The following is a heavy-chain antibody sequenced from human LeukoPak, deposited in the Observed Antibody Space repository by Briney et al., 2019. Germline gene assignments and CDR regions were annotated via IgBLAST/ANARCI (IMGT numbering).Heavy chain of an antibody. CDR1: GFTFSSYA. CDR2: ISYDGSNK. Sequence: GRSLRLSCAASGFTFSSYAVHSVRQAPGRGLEWVAVISYDGSNKYYADSVKGRFTISRDNSKNTLYLQMNSLRAEDTAVYYCARGPIVGANFDYWGQGTLVTVSS. CDR3: ARGPIVGANFDY. V-gene: IGHV3-30-3*01. D-gene: IGHD1-26*01. J-gene: IGHJ4*02.